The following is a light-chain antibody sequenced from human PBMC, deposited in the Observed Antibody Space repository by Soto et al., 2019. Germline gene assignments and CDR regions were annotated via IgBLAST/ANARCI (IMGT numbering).Light chain of an antibody. V-gene: IGKV3-11*01. Sequence: EIVLTQSPATLSLSPGERATLSCRASQSIGSFLAWYQQKPGQPPRLLIYDASNRATGIPGRFSGSGSGTDFTPTISRLEPEDFAFYYCQQRGNWPPTFGPGTKVNIK. CDR3: QQRGNWPPT. J-gene: IGKJ3*01. CDR2: DAS. CDR1: QSIGSF.